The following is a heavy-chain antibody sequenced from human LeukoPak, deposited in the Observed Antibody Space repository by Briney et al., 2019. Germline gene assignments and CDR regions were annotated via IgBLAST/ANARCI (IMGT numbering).Heavy chain of an antibody. CDR1: GGSFSGGRYY. J-gene: IGHJ4*02. CDR3: AKSILVGPTGYSFDY. Sequence: SETLSLTCTVSGGSFSGGRYYWSWIRQPPGKGLEWIGYIYDSGSTNYNPSLKSRVTISVDTSKNQFSLKLNSATAADTAVCYRAKSILVGPTGYSFDYWGQGTLVTVSA. D-gene: IGHD6-6*01. V-gene: IGHV4-61*01. CDR2: IYDSGST.